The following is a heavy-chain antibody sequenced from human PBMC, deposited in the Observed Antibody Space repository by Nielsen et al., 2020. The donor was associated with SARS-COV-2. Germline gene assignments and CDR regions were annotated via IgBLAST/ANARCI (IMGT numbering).Heavy chain of an antibody. J-gene: IGHJ5*02. CDR2: IYYSGST. CDR3: AITYSGWPYDWFYP. CDR1: GGSISSSSYY. D-gene: IGHD6-19*01. Sequence: SETLSLTCTVSGGSISSSSYYWGWIRQPPGKGLEWIGSIYYSGSTYYNPSLKSRVTISVETSKNQFSLKLSSVTAADTAVYYCAITYSGWPYDWFYPWGQGTLVTVAS. V-gene: IGHV4-39*01.